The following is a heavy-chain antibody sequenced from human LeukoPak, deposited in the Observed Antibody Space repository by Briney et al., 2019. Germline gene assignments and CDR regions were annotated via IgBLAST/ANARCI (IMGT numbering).Heavy chain of an antibody. J-gene: IGHJ6*02. CDR1: GLTVGINY. V-gene: IGHV3-53*01. CDR3: ARDRYRSGCMDV. CDR2: MYADGST. Sequence: QSGGSLRLSCAAPGLTVGINYMSSVRQAPGKGLEWVSFMYADGSTDYADSVQGRFTISRDNSKNTLYLQMNTLRAEDTAIYYCARDRYRSGCMDVWGQGTTVTVS. D-gene: IGHD6-19*01.